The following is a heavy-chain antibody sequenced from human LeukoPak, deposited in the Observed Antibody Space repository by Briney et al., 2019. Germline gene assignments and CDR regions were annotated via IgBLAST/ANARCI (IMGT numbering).Heavy chain of an antibody. V-gene: IGHV3-23*01. Sequence: GGSLRLSCAASGFTFTSYAMTWVRQAPGKGLERVSGITGSGDSTFYADSVKGRFTISRDNSKNTLFLQMNSLRAEDTAIYYCAKAMTMWNNYFDCWGQGTLVTVSS. D-gene: IGHD4/OR15-4a*01. J-gene: IGHJ4*02. CDR3: AKAMTMWNNYFDC. CDR1: GFTFTSYA. CDR2: ITGSGDST.